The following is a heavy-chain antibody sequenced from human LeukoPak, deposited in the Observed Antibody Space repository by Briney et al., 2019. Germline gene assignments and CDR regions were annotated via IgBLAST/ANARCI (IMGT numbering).Heavy chain of an antibody. Sequence: SETLSLTCTVSGGSISSYYWSWIRQPPGKGLEWIGYIYDSGTTNYNPSLKSRVTISVDTSKNQFSLKLSSVTAADTAVYYCARDLGITFGGAEPSGFDLWGRGTLVTVSS. D-gene: IGHD3-16*01. CDR2: IYDSGTT. CDR3: ARDLGITFGGAEPSGFDL. CDR1: GGSISSYY. V-gene: IGHV4-59*01. J-gene: IGHJ2*01.